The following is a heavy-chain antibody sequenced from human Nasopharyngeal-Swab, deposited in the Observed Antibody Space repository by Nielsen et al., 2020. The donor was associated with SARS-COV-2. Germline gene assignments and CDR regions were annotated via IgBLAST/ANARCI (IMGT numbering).Heavy chain of an antibody. CDR2: IKSKTDGGTT. D-gene: IGHD6-13*01. Sequence: WLRRPPGEGLEGGGRIKSKTDGGTTDYAAPVKGRFTISRDDSKNTLYLQMNSLKTEDTAVYYCTTDVDSSSWHYYYYGMDVWGQGTTVTVSS. J-gene: IGHJ6*02. CDR3: TTDVDSSSWHYYYYGMDV. V-gene: IGHV3-15*01.